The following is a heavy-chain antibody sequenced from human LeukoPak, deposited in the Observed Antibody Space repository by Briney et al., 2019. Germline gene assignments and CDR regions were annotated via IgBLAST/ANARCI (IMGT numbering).Heavy chain of an antibody. Sequence: SETLSLTCAVYGGSFSGYYWSWIRQPPGKGLEWIGEINHSGSPNYNPSLKSRVTISVDTSKNQFSLKLSSVTAADTAVYYCARGGLRYFDWRRYYFDYWGQGTLVTVSS. CDR1: GGSFSGYY. CDR2: INHSGSP. J-gene: IGHJ4*02. CDR3: ARGGLRYFDWRRYYFDY. D-gene: IGHD3-9*01. V-gene: IGHV4-34*01.